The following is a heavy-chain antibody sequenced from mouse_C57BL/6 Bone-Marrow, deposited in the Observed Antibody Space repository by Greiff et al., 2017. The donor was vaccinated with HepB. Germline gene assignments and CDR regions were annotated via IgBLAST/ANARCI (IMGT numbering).Heavy chain of an antibody. CDR1: GYTFTDYE. CDR3: TGVYYGNFHWYFDV. Sequence: QVQLQQSGAELVRPGASVTLSCKASGYTFTDYEMHWVKQTPVHGLEWIGAIDPETGGTAYNQKFKGKAILTADKSSSTAYMELRSLTSEDSAVYYCTGVYYGNFHWYFDVWGTGTTVTVSS. J-gene: IGHJ1*03. CDR2: IDPETGGT. D-gene: IGHD2-1*01. V-gene: IGHV1-15*01.